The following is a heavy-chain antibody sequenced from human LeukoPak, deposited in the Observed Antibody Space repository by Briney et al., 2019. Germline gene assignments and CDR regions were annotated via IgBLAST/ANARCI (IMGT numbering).Heavy chain of an antibody. CDR1: GGSFSGYF. J-gene: IGHJ5*02. CDR3: ARAQISMRGFDP. D-gene: IGHD3-22*01. Sequence: SETLSLTCSVYGGSFSGYFWSWIRQPPGKGLEWIGEINHSGRTNYNPSLKSRVIISVDTSKNQISLKLSSVTAADTAVYYCARAQISMRGFDPWGLGTLVTVSS. V-gene: IGHV4-34*01. CDR2: INHSGRT.